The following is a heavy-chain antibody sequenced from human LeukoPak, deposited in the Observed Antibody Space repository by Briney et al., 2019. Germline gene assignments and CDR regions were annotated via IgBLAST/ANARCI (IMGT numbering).Heavy chain of an antibody. J-gene: IGHJ6*03. D-gene: IGHD2-21*02. V-gene: IGHV4-34*01. CDR1: GGSFSGYY. Sequence: SEILSLTCAVYGGSFSGYYWSWIRQPPGKGLEWIGEINHSGSTNYNPSLDSRVTISLDTSKNRFSLKLSSVTAADTAVYYCARTYCGGDCRGYYYHYYMDVWGKGTTVTISS. CDR2: INHSGST. CDR3: ARTYCGGDCRGYYYHYYMDV.